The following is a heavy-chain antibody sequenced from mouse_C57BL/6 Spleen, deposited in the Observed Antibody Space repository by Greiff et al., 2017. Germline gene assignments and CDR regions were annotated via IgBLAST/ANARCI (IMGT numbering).Heavy chain of an antibody. V-gene: IGHV1-69*01. J-gene: IGHJ1*03. Sequence: QVQLQQPGAELVMPGASVKLSCKASGYTFTSYWMHWVKQRPGQGLEWIGEIDPSDSYTNYNQKFKGKSTLTVDKSSSTAYMQLSSLTSEDSAVYYCARGPDYGSSYGWYFEVWGTGTTVTVSS. CDR1: GYTFTSYW. CDR2: IDPSDSYT. CDR3: ARGPDYGSSYGWYFEV. D-gene: IGHD1-1*01.